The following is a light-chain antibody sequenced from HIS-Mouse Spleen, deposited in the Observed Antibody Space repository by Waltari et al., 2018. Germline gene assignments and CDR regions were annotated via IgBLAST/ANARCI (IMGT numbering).Light chain of an antibody. V-gene: IGLV6-57*02. CDR3: QSYDSSNSWV. CDR2: EDN. J-gene: IGLJ3*02. CDR1: SGSIASNY. Sequence: NFMLTQPHSVSESPGKTVTIFCTGSSGSIASNYVQLYQQRPGSAPTTVIYEDNQRPSGVPDRFSGSIDSSSNSASLTISGLKTEDEADYYCQSYDSSNSWVFGGGTKLTVL.